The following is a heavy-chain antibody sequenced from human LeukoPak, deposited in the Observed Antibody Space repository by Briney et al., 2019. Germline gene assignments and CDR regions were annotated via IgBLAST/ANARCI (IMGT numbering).Heavy chain of an antibody. J-gene: IGHJ3*02. V-gene: IGHV3-30*02. CDR1: GFTFNTYW. CDR3: VRVVTPNAFDI. CDR2: IRYDGSNK. Sequence: GGSLRLSCAASGFTFNTYWMTWVRQAPGKGLEWVAFIRYDGSNKYYADSVKGRFTISRDNSKNTLYLQMNSLRAEDTAVYYCVRVVTPNAFDIWGQGTMATVSS. D-gene: IGHD3-22*01.